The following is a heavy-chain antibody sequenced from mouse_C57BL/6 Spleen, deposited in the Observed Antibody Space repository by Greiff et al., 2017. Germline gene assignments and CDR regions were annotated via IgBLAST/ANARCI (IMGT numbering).Heavy chain of an antibody. Sequence: VQLQQPGAELVKPGASVKMSCKASGYTFTSYWITWVKQRPGQGLEWIGDIYPGSGTNTYNEKFKSKATLTVDTSSSTAYIQLIILTAEDSAVYYCARGYGSGYWYFDVWGTGTTVTVSS. V-gene: IGHV1-55*01. J-gene: IGHJ1*03. CDR3: ARGYGSGYWYFDV. D-gene: IGHD1-1*01. CDR2: IYPGSGTN. CDR1: GYTFTSYW.